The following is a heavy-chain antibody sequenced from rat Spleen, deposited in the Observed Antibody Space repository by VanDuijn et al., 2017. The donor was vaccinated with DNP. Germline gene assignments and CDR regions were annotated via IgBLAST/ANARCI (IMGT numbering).Heavy chain of an antibody. CDR3: VRWNSGHFDY. Sequence: EVQFVESGGGLVQPGRSLKLSCAASGFTFRDYYMAWVRQAPTRGLEWVAYIGSDGYAPYYGVSVKGRFTISRDNAKSTLYLQMNSLRSEDMATYYCVRWNSGHFDYWGQGVMVTVSS. J-gene: IGHJ2*01. D-gene: IGHD4-3*01. V-gene: IGHV5-22*01. CDR2: IGSDGYAP. CDR1: GFTFRDYY.